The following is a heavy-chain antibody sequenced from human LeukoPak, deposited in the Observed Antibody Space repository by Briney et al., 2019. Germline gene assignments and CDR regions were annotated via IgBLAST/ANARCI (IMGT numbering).Heavy chain of an antibody. J-gene: IGHJ2*01. CDR2: ISGFGDST. Sequence: GGSLRLSCAASGFTLSNYAMSWVRQAPGKGLEWVSAISGFGDSTYYADSVKGRFTISRDNSKNTLYLQMNSLKAADTAVYYCACSGYCSGGSCYLRYWYFDLWGRGTLVTVSS. CDR3: ACSGYCSGGSCYLRYWYFDL. D-gene: IGHD2-15*01. V-gene: IGHV3-23*01. CDR1: GFTLSNYA.